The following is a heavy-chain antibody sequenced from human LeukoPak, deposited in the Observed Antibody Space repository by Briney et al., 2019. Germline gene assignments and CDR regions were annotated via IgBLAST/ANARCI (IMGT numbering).Heavy chain of an antibody. CDR1: GFTFSSYG. Sequence: GGSLRLSCAASGFTFSSYGMHWVRQAPGKGLEWVAVIAYDASVKYYADSVKGRFSISRDNSKNTLYLQMNSLKAEDTAVYYCARGGDSYDYWGQGTLVTVSS. J-gene: IGHJ4*02. V-gene: IGHV3-30*03. CDR2: IAYDASVK. CDR3: ARGGDSYDY.